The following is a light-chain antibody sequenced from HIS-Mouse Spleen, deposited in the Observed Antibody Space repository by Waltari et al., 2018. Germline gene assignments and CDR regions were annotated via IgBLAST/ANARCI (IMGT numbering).Light chain of an antibody. Sequence: AIRMTQSPSSFSASTGDRVTITCRASQGISSYLAWYQQKPGKAPKLLIYAESTLQSGVPSRFRGSGSGTDFTLTISCLQSEDFATYSCQQYYSYPYTFGQGTKLEIK. J-gene: IGKJ2*01. CDR3: QQYYSYPYT. CDR2: AES. V-gene: IGKV1-8*01. CDR1: QGISSY.